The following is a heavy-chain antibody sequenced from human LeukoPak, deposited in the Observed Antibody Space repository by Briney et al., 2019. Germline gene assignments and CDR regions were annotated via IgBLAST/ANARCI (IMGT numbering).Heavy chain of an antibody. CDR1: GGSISSSNYY. Sequence: SETLSLTCTVSGGSISSSNYYWGWIRQPPGKGLEWIGIICYSGGTYSNPSLKSRVTISVDTSKNQFSLKMSSVTAADTAVYYCARRTYYYGSGSNRFDPWGQGTLVTVSS. V-gene: IGHV4-39*01. D-gene: IGHD3-10*01. CDR2: ICYSGGT. J-gene: IGHJ5*02. CDR3: ARRTYYYGSGSNRFDP.